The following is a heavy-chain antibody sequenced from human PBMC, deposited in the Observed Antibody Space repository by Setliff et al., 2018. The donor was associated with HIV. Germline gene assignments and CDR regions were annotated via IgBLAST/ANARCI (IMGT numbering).Heavy chain of an antibody. CDR2: IRSKTYGGTT. J-gene: IGHJ4*02. CDR3: TSAFADYAYWYFDY. D-gene: IGHD2-8*02. V-gene: IGHV3-49*04. Sequence: PGESLKISCTVSGFTFGDYTMSWVRQAPGKGLEWVGFIRSKTYGGTTEYAASVKGRFTISRDDSKSIAYLQMNSLKTEDTAVYYCTSAFADYAYWYFDYWGQGTQVTVSS. CDR1: GFTFGDYT.